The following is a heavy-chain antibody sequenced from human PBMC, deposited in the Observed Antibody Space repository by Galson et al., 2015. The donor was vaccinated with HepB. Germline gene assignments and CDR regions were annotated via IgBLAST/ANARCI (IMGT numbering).Heavy chain of an antibody. CDR1: GFTFTSSA. D-gene: IGHD3-22*01. CDR3: AAKPVPLYYYDSSGYYWGDAFDI. J-gene: IGHJ3*02. Sequence: SVKVSCKASGFTFTSSAMQWVRQARGQRLEWIGWIVVGSGNTNYAQKFQERATITRDMSTSTAYMELRSLRSEDTAVYYCAAKPVPLYYYDSSGYYWGDAFDIWGQGTMVTVSS. V-gene: IGHV1-58*02. CDR2: IVVGSGNT.